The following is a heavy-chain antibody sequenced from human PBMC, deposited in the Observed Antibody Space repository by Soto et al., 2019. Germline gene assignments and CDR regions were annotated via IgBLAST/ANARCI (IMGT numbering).Heavy chain of an antibody. CDR1: EFTFSSYS. D-gene: IGHD3-10*01. CDR2: ISSSSSTI. V-gene: IGHV3-48*02. J-gene: IGHJ5*02. Sequence: GGSLRLSCAASEFTFSSYSMNWVRQAPGKGLEWVSYISSSSSTIYYADSVKGRFTISRDNAKNSLYLQMNSLRDEDTAVYYCARDVLLWFGELLYAPNWFDPWGQRTLVTVSS. CDR3: ARDVLLWFGELLYAPNWFDP.